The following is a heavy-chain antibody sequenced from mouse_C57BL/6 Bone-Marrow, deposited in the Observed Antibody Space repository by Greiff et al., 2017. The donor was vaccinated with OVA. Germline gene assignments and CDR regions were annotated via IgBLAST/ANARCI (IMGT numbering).Heavy chain of an antibody. CDR3: ARWGNGSPFGY. D-gene: IGHD2-2*01. Sequence: EVKLQESGPELVKPGDSVKISCKASGYSFTGYFMNWVMQSHGKSLEWIGRINPYNGDTFYNQKFKGKATLTVDKSSSTAHMELRSLTSEDSAVYYCARWGNGSPFGYWGQGTTLTVSS. V-gene: IGHV1-20*01. CDR1: GYSFTGYF. CDR2: INPYNGDT. J-gene: IGHJ2*01.